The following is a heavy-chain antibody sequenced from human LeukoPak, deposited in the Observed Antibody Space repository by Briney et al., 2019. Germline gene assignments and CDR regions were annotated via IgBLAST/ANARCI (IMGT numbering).Heavy chain of an antibody. CDR1: GGSISNYY. J-gene: IGHJ4*02. CDR2: INHSGNP. D-gene: IGHD1-1*01. V-gene: IGHV4-59*01. Sequence: SETLSLTCTVSGGSISNYYWSWIRQPPGKGLEWIGYINHSGNPKYNPPLESRITIAVDTSKNQFSLKLNSVTAADTAVYYCARYFSGKTLDYWGQGMLVTVSS. CDR3: ARYFSGKTLDY.